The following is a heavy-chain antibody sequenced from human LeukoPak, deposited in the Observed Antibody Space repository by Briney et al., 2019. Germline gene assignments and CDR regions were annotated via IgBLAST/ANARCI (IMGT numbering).Heavy chain of an antibody. CDR2: IYSGGNT. J-gene: IGHJ3*02. Sequence: AGGSLRLSCTVSGFTVSTNSWSWVRQAPGKGLEWVSFIYSGGNTHYSDSVKGRFTISRDNAKNSLYLQMNSLRAEDTAMYYCAKDRSAPHMLWNAFDIWGQGTMVTVSS. CDR1: GFTVSTNS. CDR3: AKDRSAPHMLWNAFDI. D-gene: IGHD2-8*01. V-gene: IGHV3-53*01.